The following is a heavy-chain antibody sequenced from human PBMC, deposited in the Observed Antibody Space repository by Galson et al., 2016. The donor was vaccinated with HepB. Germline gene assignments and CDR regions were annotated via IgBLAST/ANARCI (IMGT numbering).Heavy chain of an antibody. V-gene: IGHV3-23*01. Sequence: SLRLSCAASGFTFNIYAMSWVRQAPGKGLEWVAAIAGSGAPTNYADSVKGRFTISRDNSTNTLYLQMNSLRAEDTAVYYCAKGLYGDYSYFDDWGQGTLVTVSS. J-gene: IGHJ4*02. CDR1: GFTFNIYA. CDR2: IAGSGAPT. CDR3: AKGLYGDYSYFDD. D-gene: IGHD4-17*01.